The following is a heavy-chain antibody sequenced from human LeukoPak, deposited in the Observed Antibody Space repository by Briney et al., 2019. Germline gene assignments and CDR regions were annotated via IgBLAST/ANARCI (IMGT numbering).Heavy chain of an antibody. CDR1: GGSISSGGYY. CDR2: IYYSGST. CDR3: ASAPSRDIVVVPAAKIPGWYFDL. Sequence: SETLSLTCTVSGGSISSGGYYWSWIRQHPGKGLEWIGYIYYSGSTYYNPSLKSRVTISVDTSKNQFSLKLSSVTAADTAVYYCASAPSRDIVVVPAAKIPGWYFDLWGRGTLVTVSS. V-gene: IGHV4-31*03. J-gene: IGHJ2*01. D-gene: IGHD2-2*01.